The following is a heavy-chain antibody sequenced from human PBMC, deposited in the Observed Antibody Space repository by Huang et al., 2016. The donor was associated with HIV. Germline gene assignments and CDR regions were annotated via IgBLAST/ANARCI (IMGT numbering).Heavy chain of an antibody. J-gene: IGHJ4*02. Sequence: QVQLLQSGAEVKKPGSSVKVSCKASGGSFRSYSIAWVRQAPGPGLECMASCMPGFESPNYAQKLQVRVRVTADESTSTVYMELRDRRPDDTAVYFCARGSLEYSVSSSLDYWGQGTHVTVSS. V-gene: IGHV1-69*13. CDR3: ARGSLEYSVSSSLDY. D-gene: IGHD4-4*01. CDR2: CMPGFESP. CDR1: GGSFRSYS.